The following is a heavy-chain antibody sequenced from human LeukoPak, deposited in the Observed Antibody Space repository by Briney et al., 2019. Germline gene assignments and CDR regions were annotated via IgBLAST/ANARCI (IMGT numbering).Heavy chain of an antibody. D-gene: IGHD4-23*01. CDR3: AGSVVTGNGNLFGY. CDR1: GGSISSYY. CDR2: IYYSGST. J-gene: IGHJ4*02. V-gene: IGHV4-59*01. Sequence: PSETLSLTCTVSGGSISSYYWSWIRQPPGKGLEWIGYIYYSGSTNYNPSLKSRVTISVDTSKNQFSLKLSSVTAADTAVYYCAGSVVTGNGNLFGYWGQGTLVTVSS.